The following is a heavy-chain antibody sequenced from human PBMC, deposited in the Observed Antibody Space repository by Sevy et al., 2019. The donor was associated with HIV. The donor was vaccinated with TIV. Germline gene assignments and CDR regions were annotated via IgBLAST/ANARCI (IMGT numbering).Heavy chain of an antibody. CDR3: VRVPGEYYFDY. Sequence: GGSLRLSCAASGFTFSSYWMHWVRQPPGKGLVWVSRINIDGTTTHYADSVKGRFTISRDNAKNTLYPQMNSLRPEDTAVYYCVRVPGEYYFDYWGQGTLVTVSS. J-gene: IGHJ4*02. CDR2: INIDGTTT. D-gene: IGHD3-10*01. V-gene: IGHV3-74*01. CDR1: GFTFSSYW.